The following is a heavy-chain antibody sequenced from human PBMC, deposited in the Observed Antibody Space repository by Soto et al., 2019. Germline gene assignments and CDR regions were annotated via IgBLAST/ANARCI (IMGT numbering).Heavy chain of an antibody. Sequence: QVQLQESGPGLVKPSQTLSLTCTVSGGSISSGGYYWSWIRQHPGKGLEWIGYIYYSGSTYYNPSLKRRVTXSXDXXKNQCSRKLSSVTAADTAVYYCARSPEATVTAFDYWGQGTLVTVSS. CDR3: ARSPEATVTAFDY. D-gene: IGHD4-17*01. CDR1: GGSISSGGYY. J-gene: IGHJ4*02. V-gene: IGHV4-31*03. CDR2: IYYSGST.